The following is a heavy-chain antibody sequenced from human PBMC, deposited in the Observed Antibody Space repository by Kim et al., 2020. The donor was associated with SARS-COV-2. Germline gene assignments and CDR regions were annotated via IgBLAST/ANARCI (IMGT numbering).Heavy chain of an antibody. Sequence: GGSLRLSCAASGFTFSSYGMHWVRQAPGKGLEWVAVISYDGSNKYYADSVKGRFTISRDNSKNTLYLQMNSLRAEDTAVYYCAKDQYYDILTGYSYYYYGMDVWGQGTTVTVSS. CDR2: ISYDGSNK. D-gene: IGHD3-9*01. CDR3: AKDQYYDILTGYSYYYYGMDV. CDR1: GFTFSSYG. J-gene: IGHJ6*02. V-gene: IGHV3-30*18.